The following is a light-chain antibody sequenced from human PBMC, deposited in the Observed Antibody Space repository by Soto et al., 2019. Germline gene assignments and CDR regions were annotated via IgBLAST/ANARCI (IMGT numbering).Light chain of an antibody. V-gene: IGLV1-44*01. CDR1: SSNIGSNT. Sequence: QSVLTQPPSASGTPGQRVTISCSGSSSNIGSNTVNWYQQLPGTAPKLLIYSNNQRPSGVPDRFSGSKSGTSASLAISGLQSEDEDDYYCAAWDDSLNGPVFGNGPKVTVL. J-gene: IGLJ1*01. CDR2: SNN. CDR3: AAWDDSLNGPV.